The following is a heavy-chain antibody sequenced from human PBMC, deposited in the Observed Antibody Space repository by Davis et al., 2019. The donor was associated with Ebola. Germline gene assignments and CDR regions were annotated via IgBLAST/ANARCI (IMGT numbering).Heavy chain of an antibody. V-gene: IGHV3-30*03. CDR2: ISYDGSYA. D-gene: IGHD7-27*01. J-gene: IGHJ4*02. Sequence: PGGSLRLSCAASGFTFNRFGVHWVRQAPGKGLEWVAVISYDGSYAEYADSVKGRFTISRDNSKDTLYLEMNSLRAEDTAVYYCATDNWGPALWGQGTLLTVSS. CDR3: ATDNWGPAL. CDR1: GFTFNRFG.